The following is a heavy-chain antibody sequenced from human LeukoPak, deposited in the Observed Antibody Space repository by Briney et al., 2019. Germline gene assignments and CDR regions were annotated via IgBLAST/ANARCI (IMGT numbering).Heavy chain of an antibody. Sequence: PGGSLRLSCAGSGFTFSGSAIHWVRQASGKGLEWVGRIRSNYATTYAASMKGRFTISRDDSQNTAYLRINSLKTEDTAVYYCARAKPKNMVRGLIMRRESRYYFDYWGQGTLVTVSS. D-gene: IGHD3-10*01. J-gene: IGHJ4*02. CDR2: IRSNYAT. CDR3: ARAKPKNMVRGLIMRRESRYYFDY. CDR1: GFTFSGSA. V-gene: IGHV3-73*01.